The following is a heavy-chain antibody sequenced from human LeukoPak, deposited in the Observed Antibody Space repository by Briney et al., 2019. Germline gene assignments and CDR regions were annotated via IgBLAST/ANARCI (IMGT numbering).Heavy chain of an antibody. CDR1: GGSISSGSYS. D-gene: IGHD6-25*01. CDR2: IYTSGST. J-gene: IGHJ5*02. Sequence: SQTLSLTCAVSGGSISSGSYSWSWIRQPAGKGLEWIGRIYTSGSTNYNPSLKSRVTISVDTSKNQFSLKLSSVTAADTAVYYCARVEAGYWFDPWGQGTLVTVSS. V-gene: IGHV4-61*02. CDR3: ARVEAGYWFDP.